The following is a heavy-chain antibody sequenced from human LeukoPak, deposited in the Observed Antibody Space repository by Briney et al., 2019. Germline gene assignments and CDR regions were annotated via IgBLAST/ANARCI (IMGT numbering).Heavy chain of an antibody. CDR1: GGSISSYY. CDR2: IYTSGST. Sequence: SSETLSLTCTVSGGSISSYYWSWIRQPAGKGLEWIGRIYTSGSTNYNPSLKSRVTISVDTSKNQFSLKLSSVTAADTAVYYCARLEEDLTLGVAGYWFVPWGQGTLVTVS. CDR3: ARLEEDLTLGVAGYWFVP. V-gene: IGHV4-4*07. D-gene: IGHD3-16*01. J-gene: IGHJ5*02.